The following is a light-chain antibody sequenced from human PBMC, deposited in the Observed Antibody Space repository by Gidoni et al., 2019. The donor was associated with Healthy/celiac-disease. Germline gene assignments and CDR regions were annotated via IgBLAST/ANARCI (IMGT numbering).Light chain of an antibody. CDR3: SSYTSSSTPRV. CDR2: EVS. Sequence: QSALTQPASVSGSPGRSITPSCTGTSSDVGGYNYVSWYQQHPGKAPKLMIYEVSNRPSGSSTRFSGSKSGNTASLTISGLQAEDEAAYYCSSYTSSSTPRVFGGGTKLTVL. V-gene: IGLV2-14*01. CDR1: SSDVGGYNY. J-gene: IGLJ2*01.